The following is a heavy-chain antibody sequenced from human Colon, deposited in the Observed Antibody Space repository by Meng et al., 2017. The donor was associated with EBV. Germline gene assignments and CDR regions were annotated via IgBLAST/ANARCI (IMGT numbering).Heavy chain of an antibody. CDR2: IYHGGNT. V-gene: IGHV4-4*02. CDR3: ARGNAYNAPSFDY. D-gene: IGHD5-24*01. CDR1: GASISSNNW. Sequence: QVPLTESGPGLVGPSGTLPLTCAVSGASISSNNWWSWVRQPPGKGLEWIGEIYHGGNTNYNPSLKSRVTISVDRSNDQFSLSLSSVTAADTAVYYCARGNAYNAPSFDYWGQGTLVTVSS. J-gene: IGHJ4*02.